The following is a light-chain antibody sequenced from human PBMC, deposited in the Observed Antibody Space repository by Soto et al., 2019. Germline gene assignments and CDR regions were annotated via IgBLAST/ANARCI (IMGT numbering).Light chain of an antibody. J-gene: IGKJ1*01. CDR1: QGIRND. CDR3: LQDYNYPWT. CDR2: AAS. V-gene: IGKV1-6*01. Sequence: AIQMTQSPSSLSASVGDRVTITCRASQGIRNDLGWYQQKPGKAPKLLIYAASSLQSGVPSRYSGSGSGTDFTLTISSLQPEDFAPYYCLQDYNYPWTFGQGTKVEIK.